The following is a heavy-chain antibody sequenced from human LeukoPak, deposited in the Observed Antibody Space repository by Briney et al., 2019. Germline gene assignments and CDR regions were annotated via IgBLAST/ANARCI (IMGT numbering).Heavy chain of an antibody. CDR1: GFTVSNFA. CDR3: AKTVAGEY. Sequence: PGVSLRLSCTASGFTVSNFAMSWVRQAPGKGLEWVSALSGSGSSTYYADSVKGRFTISRDNSKNTVYLQMNSLRAEDTALYYCAKTVAGEYWGQGTLVTVSS. J-gene: IGHJ4*02. D-gene: IGHD6-19*01. CDR2: LSGSGSST. V-gene: IGHV3-23*01.